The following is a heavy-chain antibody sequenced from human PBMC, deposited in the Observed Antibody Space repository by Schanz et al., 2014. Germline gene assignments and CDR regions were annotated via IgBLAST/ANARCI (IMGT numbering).Heavy chain of an antibody. V-gene: IGHV4-39*01. CDR3: ARPGGSSWSFAY. CDR1: DGSISSSSYY. CDR2: IYQSGTT. Sequence: QVQLQESGPGLVKPSENLSLTCTVSDGSISSSSYYWGWIRQPPGKGLEWIGSIYQSGTTYYSPSHKRRLTISVDPPKTQPPLKLWSVTAADTAVYYCARPGGSSWSFAYWGLGRLVIVSS. J-gene: IGHJ4*02. D-gene: IGHD6-13*01.